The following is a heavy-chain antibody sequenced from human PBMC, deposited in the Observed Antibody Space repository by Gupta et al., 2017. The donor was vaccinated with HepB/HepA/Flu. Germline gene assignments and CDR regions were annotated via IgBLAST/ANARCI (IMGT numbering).Heavy chain of an antibody. CDR1: GGSISSGDYY. CDR3: ARGFVDAAMALLGMDV. Sequence: QVQLQESGPGLVKSSQILPLTCTVSGGSISSGDYYWSWIRQRPGKGLEWIGYIYYTGSTYYNPSLKRRITMSVDTSKNQFSLKVSSVTAADTAIYYCARGFVDAAMALLGMDVWGQGTTVTVSS. J-gene: IGHJ6*02. D-gene: IGHD5-18*01. V-gene: IGHV4-30-4*08. CDR2: IYYTGST.